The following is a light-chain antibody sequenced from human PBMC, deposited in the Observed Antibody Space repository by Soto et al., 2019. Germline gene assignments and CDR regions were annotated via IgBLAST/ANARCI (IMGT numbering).Light chain of an antibody. CDR3: QQYQNLWT. CDR1: HYVYSN. Sequence: EIVMTQSPATLSVSPGERATLSCTASHYVYSNVAWFQQRPGQAPRLLIYRASARATGTPARFIGSGSGTEFTLTITSLQSEDFALYYCQQYQNLWTFGQGTEVEI. J-gene: IGKJ1*01. CDR2: RAS. V-gene: IGKV3-15*01.